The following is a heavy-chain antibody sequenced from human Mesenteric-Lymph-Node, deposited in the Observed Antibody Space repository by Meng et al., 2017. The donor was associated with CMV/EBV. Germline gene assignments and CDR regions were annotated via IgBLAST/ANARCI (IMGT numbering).Heavy chain of an antibody. J-gene: IGHJ4*02. Sequence: SRFTFTTYAMTWVRQAPGKGLEWVSAISGSGGSTYYADSVKGRFTIFRDNSKHTLYLQMNSLRAEDTAIYYCAKSDDFDWLLYGLDYWGQGTLVTVSS. D-gene: IGHD3-9*01. CDR2: ISGSGGST. V-gene: IGHV3-23*01. CDR3: AKSDDFDWLLYGLDY. CDR1: RFTFTTYA.